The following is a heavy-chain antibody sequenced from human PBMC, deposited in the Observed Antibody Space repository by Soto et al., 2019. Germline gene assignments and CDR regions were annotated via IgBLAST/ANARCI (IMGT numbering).Heavy chain of an antibody. D-gene: IGHD3-10*01. J-gene: IGHJ5*02. V-gene: IGHV2-5*02. CDR1: GFPFSTPGVG. CDR3: VSGSFPNWFDP. CDR2: IYWDDDR. Sequence: QITLKESGPTLVKPTQTLPLTCTFSGFPFSTPGVGVGWIRQPPGEALEWLALIYWDDDRRYSPSLRSRLTITKDTSKNQVVLTMTNMDPVDTATYYCVSGSFPNWFDPWGRGILVTVSS.